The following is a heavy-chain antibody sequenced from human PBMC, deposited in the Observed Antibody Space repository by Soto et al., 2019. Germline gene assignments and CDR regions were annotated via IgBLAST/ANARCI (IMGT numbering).Heavy chain of an antibody. CDR2: INHSGST. V-gene: IGHV4-34*01. Sequence: SETLSLTCAVYGGSFSGYYWSRIRQPPGKGLEWIGEINHSGSTNYNPSLKSRVTISVDTSKNQFSLKLSSVTAADTAVYYCARRLITIFGVVLTYGMDVWGQGTTVTVSS. D-gene: IGHD3-3*01. CDR3: ARRLITIFGVVLTYGMDV. CDR1: GGSFSGYY. J-gene: IGHJ6*02.